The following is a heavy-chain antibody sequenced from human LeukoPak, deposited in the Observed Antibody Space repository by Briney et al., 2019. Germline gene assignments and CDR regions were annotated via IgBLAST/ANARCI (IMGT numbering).Heavy chain of an antibody. D-gene: IGHD5-24*01. Sequence: ASVKVSYKASGYTFTGYYMHWVRQASGQGLEWMGWINPNSGGTNYAQKFQGWVTMTRDTSISTAYMELSRLRSDDTAVYYCARAGTVEMTPLDYWGQGTLVTVSS. CDR2: INPNSGGT. CDR1: GYTFTGYY. J-gene: IGHJ4*02. CDR3: ARAGTVEMTPLDY. V-gene: IGHV1-2*04.